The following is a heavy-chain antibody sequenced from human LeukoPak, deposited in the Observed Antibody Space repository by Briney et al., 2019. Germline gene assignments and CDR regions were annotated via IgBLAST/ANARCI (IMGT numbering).Heavy chain of an antibody. CDR2: IYSGGAT. V-gene: IGHV3-53*01. CDR3: ARTINARTADY. CDR1: GFTFSDYY. J-gene: IGHJ4*02. Sequence: PGGSLRLSCAASGFTFSDYYMSWVRQAPGKGLEWVSVIYSGGATYYADSMKGRFTISRDNSKNTLYLQMNSLRAEDTAVYYCARTINARTADYWGQGTLVTVSS. D-gene: IGHD4/OR15-4a*01.